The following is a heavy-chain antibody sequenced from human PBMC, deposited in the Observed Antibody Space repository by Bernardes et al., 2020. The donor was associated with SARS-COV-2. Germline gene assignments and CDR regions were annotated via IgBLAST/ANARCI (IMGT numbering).Heavy chain of an antibody. D-gene: IGHD3-9*01. Sequence: GGSLRLSRAASGFTFSTYALHWVRQAPGKGLEWLAVMSYDGSNKFYTDSVKGRFTISRDNAKNSLYLQMNSLRAEDTALYYCANLNYYYGMDVWGQGTTVTVSS. V-gene: IGHV3-30-3*01. CDR3: ANLNYYYGMDV. CDR2: MSYDGSNK. CDR1: GFTFSTYA. J-gene: IGHJ6*02.